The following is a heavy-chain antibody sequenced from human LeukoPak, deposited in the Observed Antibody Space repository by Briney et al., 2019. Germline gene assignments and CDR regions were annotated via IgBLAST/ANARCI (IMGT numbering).Heavy chain of an antibody. CDR1: GFTFSSYA. D-gene: IGHD6-13*01. J-gene: IGHJ4*02. Sequence: PGGSLRLSCAASGFTFSSYAMSRVRQAPGNGLEWVSAISGSGGSTYYADSVKGRFTISGDNSKNTLYLQMNSLRAEDTAVYYCAKTVGSSWHYLDYCGQGTLVTVSS. CDR2: ISGSGGST. V-gene: IGHV3-23*01. CDR3: AKTVGSSWHYLDY.